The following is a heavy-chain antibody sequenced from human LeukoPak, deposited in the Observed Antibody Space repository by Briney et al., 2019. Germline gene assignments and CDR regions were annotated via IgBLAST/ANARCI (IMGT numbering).Heavy chain of an antibody. CDR1: GYTFTGYY. D-gene: IGHD2-2*01. Sequence: ASVKVSCKASGYTFTGYYMHWVRQAPGQGLEWMGWINPNSGGTNYAQKFQGRVTMTRDTSISTAYMELSRLRSDDTAVYYCARALSYCSSTSCLQSNYYYYGMDVWGQGTTVTASS. V-gene: IGHV1-2*02. J-gene: IGHJ6*02. CDR3: ARALSYCSSTSCLQSNYYYYGMDV. CDR2: INPNSGGT.